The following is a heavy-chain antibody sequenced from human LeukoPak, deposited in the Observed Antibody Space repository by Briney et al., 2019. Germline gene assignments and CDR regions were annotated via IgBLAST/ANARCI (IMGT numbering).Heavy chain of an antibody. CDR2: INHSGST. J-gene: IGHJ3*02. V-gene: IGHV4-34*01. CDR3: ARVRFSGYPWAAFDI. Sequence: PSETLSLTCAVYGGSFSGYYWSWIRQPPGKGLEWIGEINHSGSTNYNPSLKSRVTISVDTTKNQFPLKLSSVTAADTAVYYCARVRFSGYPWAAFDIWGQGTMVTVSS. CDR1: GGSFSGYY. D-gene: IGHD3-22*01.